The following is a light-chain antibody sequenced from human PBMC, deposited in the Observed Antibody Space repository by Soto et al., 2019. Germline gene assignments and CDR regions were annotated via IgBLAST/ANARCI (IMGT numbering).Light chain of an antibody. Sequence: DIQMTQSPSTLSASVGDRVTITCRASQNVNNWLAWFQQKPGKAPKLLIYAASSLDSGVPSRFSGSGSGTEFTLTISSLQPDDFATYYCQQYSIFWTFGQGTKVEIK. CDR3: QQYSIFWT. V-gene: IGKV1-5*03. J-gene: IGKJ1*01. CDR1: QNVNNW. CDR2: AAS.